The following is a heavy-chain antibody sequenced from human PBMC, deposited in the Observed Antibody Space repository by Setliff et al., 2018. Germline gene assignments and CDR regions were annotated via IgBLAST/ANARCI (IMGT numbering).Heavy chain of an antibody. D-gene: IGHD3-10*01. CDR2: MYYSGST. V-gene: IGHV4-39*01. CDR1: GGSISSGSYY. CDR3: ARHLLVQGTYHFDY. Sequence: PSETLSLTCSVSGGSISSGSYYWGWIRRSPGKGLEWIGSMYYSGSTYYNPSLKGRVTLSVDTTKNQFSLKLTSMTAADTAVYFCARHLLVQGTYHFDYWGQGSPVTV. J-gene: IGHJ4*02.